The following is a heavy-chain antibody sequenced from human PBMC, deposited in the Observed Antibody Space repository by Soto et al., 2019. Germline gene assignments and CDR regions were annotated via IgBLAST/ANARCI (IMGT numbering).Heavy chain of an antibody. J-gene: IGHJ4*02. CDR3: ANHQYYYDSY. D-gene: IGHD3-22*01. CDR2: ISSSSSYI. Sequence: PGGSLRLSCAASGFTFSSYSMNWVRQAPGKGLEWVSSISSSSSYIYYADSVKGRFTISXXXAXXSXXLXXNXXRAEDTAVYYCANHQYYYDSYWGQGTLVTVSS. V-gene: IGHV3-21*04. CDR1: GFTFSSYS.